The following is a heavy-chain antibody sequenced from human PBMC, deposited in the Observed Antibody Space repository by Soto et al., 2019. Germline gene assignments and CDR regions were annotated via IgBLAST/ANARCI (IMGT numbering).Heavy chain of an antibody. J-gene: IGHJ6*02. Sequence: QVQLVQSGAEVKKPGSSVKVFCKASGGTFSNYTINWVRQAPGQGLEWMGGIIPVFGTTDYEQKFQGRVTITADGSTSTAYMKLSSLRSADTAVFYCARSSPYIVVRKPTGNQDYYGMDVWGQGTTVIISS. CDR2: IIPVFGTT. D-gene: IGHD2-2*01. CDR1: GGTFSNYT. CDR3: ARSSPYIVVRKPTGNQDYYGMDV. V-gene: IGHV1-69*01.